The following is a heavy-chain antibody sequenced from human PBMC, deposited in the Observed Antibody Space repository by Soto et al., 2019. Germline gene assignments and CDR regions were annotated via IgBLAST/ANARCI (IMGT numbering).Heavy chain of an antibody. D-gene: IGHD1-26*01. CDR2: ITAASGDT. V-gene: IGHV1-3*01. J-gene: IGHJ6*02. CDR3: ARARDVPDVLRSGYYSGMDV. Sequence: QVQLVQSGAEVKKPGASVKISCKASGYTFTSYAIHWVRQAPGQGLEWMGRITAASGDTKSSQKFQDRVTITRATSASTTYMELSSLRSEDTAVYYCARARDVPDVLRSGYYSGMDVSGQGTTVTFSS. CDR1: GYTFTSYA.